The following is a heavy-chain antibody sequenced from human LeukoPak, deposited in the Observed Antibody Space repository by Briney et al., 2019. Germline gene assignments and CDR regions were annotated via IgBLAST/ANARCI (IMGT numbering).Heavy chain of an antibody. V-gene: IGHV4-59*01. CDR2: IYYSGST. Sequence: SETLSLTCTVSDGSISSYYWSWIRQPPGKGLEWIGYIYYSGSTNYNPSLKSRVTISVDTSKNQFSLKLSSVTAADTAVYYCARDEADWFDPWGQGTLVTVSS. CDR3: ARDEADWFDP. J-gene: IGHJ5*02. CDR1: DGSISSYY.